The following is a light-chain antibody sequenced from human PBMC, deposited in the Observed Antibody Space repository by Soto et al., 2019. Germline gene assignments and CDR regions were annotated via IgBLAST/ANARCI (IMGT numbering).Light chain of an antibody. CDR3: QTWGTGIQV. Sequence: HPVLTQSSSASASLGASVKLTCTLSSGHSSYAIAWHQQQPEKGPRYLMKLNSDGSHSKGDGIPDRFSGSSSGAVRYLTISSLQSEDEADYYCQTWGTGIQVFGGGTKLTVL. J-gene: IGLJ3*02. V-gene: IGLV4-69*01. CDR1: SGHSSYA. CDR2: LNSDGSH.